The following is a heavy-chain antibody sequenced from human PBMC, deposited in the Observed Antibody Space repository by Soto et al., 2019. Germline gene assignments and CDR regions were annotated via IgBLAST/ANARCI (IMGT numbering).Heavy chain of an antibody. CDR2: IWYDGSNK. CDR1: GFTFSSYG. V-gene: IGHV3-33*01. Sequence: GGSLRLSCAASGFTFSSYGIHWVRQAPGKGLEWVAVIWYDGSNKNYADSVKGRFTISRDTLKNTLYLQMNSLRVEDTAMYYCARGYGDYWFDPWGQGTLVTVSS. J-gene: IGHJ5*02. D-gene: IGHD4-17*01. CDR3: ARGYGDYWFDP.